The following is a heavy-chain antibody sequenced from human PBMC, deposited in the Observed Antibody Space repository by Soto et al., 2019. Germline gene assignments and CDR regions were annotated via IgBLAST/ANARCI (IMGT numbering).Heavy chain of an antibody. V-gene: IGHV4-39*01. J-gene: IGHJ4*02. CDR3: ARHIWQVWLPIYYFDY. CDR2: IYYSGST. CDR1: GGSISSSSYY. Sequence: QLQLQESGPGLVKPSETLSLTCTVSGGSISSSSYYWGWIRQPPGKGLEWIGSIYYSGSTYYNPSLKSRVTITVDTSKNQFSLKLSSVTAADTAVYYGARHIWQVWLPIYYFDYWGQGTLVTVSS. D-gene: IGHD5-18*01.